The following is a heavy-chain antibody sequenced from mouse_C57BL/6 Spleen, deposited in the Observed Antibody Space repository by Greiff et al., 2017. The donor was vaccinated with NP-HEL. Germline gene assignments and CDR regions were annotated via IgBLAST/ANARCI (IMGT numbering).Heavy chain of an antibody. CDR2: ISGGGGNT. V-gene: IGHV5-9*01. D-gene: IGHD1-1*01. CDR1: GFTFSSYT. CDR3: ARQEYYYGSSRAMDY. Sequence: EVKLMESGGGLVKPGGSLKLSCAASGFTFSSYTMSWVRQTPEKRLEWVATISGGGGNTYYPDSVKGRFTISRDNAKNTLYLQMSSLRSEDTALYYCARQEYYYGSSRAMDYWGQGTTVTVSS. J-gene: IGHJ4*01.